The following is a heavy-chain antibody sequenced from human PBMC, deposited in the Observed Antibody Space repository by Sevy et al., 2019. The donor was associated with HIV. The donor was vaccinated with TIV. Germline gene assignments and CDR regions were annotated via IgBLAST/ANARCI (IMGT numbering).Heavy chain of an antibody. CDR1: GFTFSSYA. D-gene: IGHD6-6*01. CDR2: ISYDGSNK. J-gene: IGHJ6*02. V-gene: IGHV3-30-3*01. Sequence: GGYLRLSCAASGFTFSSYAMHWVRQAPGKGLEWVAVISYDGSNKYYADSVKGRFTISIDNSKNTRYLQMNSLRAEDTAVYYCARGGIIAARPDGGDYYYYGMDVWGQGTTVTVSS. CDR3: ARGGIIAARPDGGDYYYYGMDV.